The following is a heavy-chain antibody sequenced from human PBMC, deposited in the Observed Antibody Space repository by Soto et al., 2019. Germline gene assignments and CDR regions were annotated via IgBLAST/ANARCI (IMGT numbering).Heavy chain of an antibody. Sequence: GGSLRLSCAASGFTFTRYSMTWVRQAPGKGLEWVSSISSTTNYIYYGDSMKGRFTISRDNAKNSLYLEMNSLRAEDTAVYYCARESEDLTSNFDYWGQGTLVTVSS. CDR2: ISSTTNYI. CDR1: GFTFTRYS. V-gene: IGHV3-21*06. J-gene: IGHJ4*02. CDR3: ARESEDLTSNFDY.